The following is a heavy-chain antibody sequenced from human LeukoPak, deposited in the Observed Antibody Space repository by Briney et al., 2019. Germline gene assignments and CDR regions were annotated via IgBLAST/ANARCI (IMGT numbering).Heavy chain of an antibody. D-gene: IGHD2-2*01. CDR2: IYYSGST. J-gene: IGHJ3*02. CDR1: GGSISSYY. CDR3: ARAGYCSSTSCYRGTAFDI. Sequence: SETLSLTCTVSGGSISSYYWSWIRQPPGKGLEWIGYIYYSGSTNYNPSLKSRVTISVDTSKNQFSLKLSSVTAADTAVYYCARAGYCSSTSCYRGTAFDIWGQGTMVTVSS. V-gene: IGHV4-59*01.